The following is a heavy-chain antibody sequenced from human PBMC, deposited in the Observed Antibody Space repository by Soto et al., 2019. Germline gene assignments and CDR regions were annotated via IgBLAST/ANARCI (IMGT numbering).Heavy chain of an antibody. Sequence: QVTLKESGPVLVKPTETLTLTCTVSGFSLSNARMGVSWIRQPPGKALEWLAHIFSNDEKSYSTSLKSRLTISKDTSKSQVVLTMTNMDPVDTATYYCARILRDDFWSGYLGLWGRGTLVTVSS. CDR1: GFSLSNARMG. J-gene: IGHJ2*01. CDR3: ARILRDDFWSGYLGL. D-gene: IGHD3-3*01. V-gene: IGHV2-26*01. CDR2: IFSNDEK.